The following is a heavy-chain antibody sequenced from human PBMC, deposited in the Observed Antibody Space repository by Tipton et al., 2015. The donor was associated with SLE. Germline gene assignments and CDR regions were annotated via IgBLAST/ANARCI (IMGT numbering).Heavy chain of an antibody. CDR2: INHSGST. CDR3: ARTQYTFGGVIAPFDY. CDR1: GASVSSRSYY. Sequence: TLSLTCTVSGASVSSRSYYWSWIRQPPGKGLEWIGEINHSGSTNYNPSLKSRVTISVDTSKNQFSLKLSSVTAADTAVYYCARTQYTFGGVIAPFDYWGQGTLVTVSS. J-gene: IGHJ4*02. D-gene: IGHD3-16*02. V-gene: IGHV4-39*07.